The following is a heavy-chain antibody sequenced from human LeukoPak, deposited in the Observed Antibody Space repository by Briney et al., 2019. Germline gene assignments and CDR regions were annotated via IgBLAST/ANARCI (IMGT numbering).Heavy chain of an antibody. Sequence: GGSLRLSCAASGVTFSSYWMHWLRHAPGKGLVWFSRINTGGRPTDHADSVKSRFTISRDNAKNTLYLQMNSLRAEDTAVYYGSIGLRGRDDYWGQGILVIVSS. CDR3: SIGLRGRDDY. V-gene: IGHV3-74*01. D-gene: IGHD5-24*01. J-gene: IGHJ4*02. CDR2: INTGGRPT. CDR1: GVTFSSYW.